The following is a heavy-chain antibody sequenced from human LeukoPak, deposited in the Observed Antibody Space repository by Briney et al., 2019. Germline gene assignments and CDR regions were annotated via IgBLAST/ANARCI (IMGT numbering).Heavy chain of an antibody. CDR2: ISAYNCNT. J-gene: IGHJ3*02. V-gene: IGHV1-18*01. CDR3: AKIDLTSWGSGMAFDI. CDR1: GYTFTSYG. Sequence: ASVKVSCKASGYTFTSYGISWVRQAPGQGLEWMGWISAYNCNTKYAQQLQGRVTMTTDTSTSTAYMELRSLRSDDTAVYYCAKIDLTSWGSGMAFDIWGQGTMVTVSS. D-gene: IGHD3-16*01.